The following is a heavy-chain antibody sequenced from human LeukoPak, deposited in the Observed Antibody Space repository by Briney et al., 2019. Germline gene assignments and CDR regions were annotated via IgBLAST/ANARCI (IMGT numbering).Heavy chain of an antibody. V-gene: IGHV4-4*07. CDR2: IHSSGSS. CDR3: ARDSDFFDY. J-gene: IGHJ4*02. CDR1: GGSINTYN. Sequence: PSETLSLTCMDSGGSINTYNWCCIRQPAGKGLVWIGRIHSSGSSHYNPALKSRVTMSLDTSKNQFSLKLTSVTAADTAVYYCARDSDFFDYWGQGTLVTVSS.